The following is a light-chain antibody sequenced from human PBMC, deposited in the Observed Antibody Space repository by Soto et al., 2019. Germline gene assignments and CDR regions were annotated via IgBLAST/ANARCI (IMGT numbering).Light chain of an antibody. V-gene: IGKV3-15*01. CDR1: QSVSSN. CDR3: QQSNNWPWT. J-gene: IGKJ1*01. Sequence: EIVMTQSPATLSVSPGESATLSCRASQSVSSNLAWYQQKPGQAPRLLIYGASTRATGIPARFSGSGSGTEFTLTISSLQSEDFAVYYCQQSNNWPWTFGQGTKVEIK. CDR2: GAS.